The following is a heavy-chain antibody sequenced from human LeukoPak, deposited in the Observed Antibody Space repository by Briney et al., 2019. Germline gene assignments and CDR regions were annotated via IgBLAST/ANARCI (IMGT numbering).Heavy chain of an antibody. CDR3: ARERDYYDSSGSVDAFDI. CDR2: ISSSSSYI. CDR1: GFTFSDYY. D-gene: IGHD3-22*01. V-gene: IGHV3-11*06. Sequence: GGSLRLSCAASGFTFSDYYMSWIRQAPGKGLEWVSSISSSSSYIYYADSVKGRFTIPRDNAKNSLYLQMNSLRAEDTAVYYCARERDYYDSSGSVDAFDIWGQGTMVTVSS. J-gene: IGHJ3*02.